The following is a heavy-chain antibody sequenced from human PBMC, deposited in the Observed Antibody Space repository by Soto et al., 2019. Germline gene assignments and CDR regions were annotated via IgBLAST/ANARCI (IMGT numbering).Heavy chain of an antibody. D-gene: IGHD3-16*01. CDR1: GYIFVNYV. Sequence: QVQLVQSGDEMQKPGASVRVSCKASGYIFVNYVIPGVRQAPGQGLEWMGWISPYTGDTHFASKGQGRLTMTTDTSTSTAYMDLGSLTSDDTAVYYCAMVDNYVTPTPQDVWGQGTTVTVSS. CDR3: AMVDNYVTPTPQDV. J-gene: IGHJ6*02. CDR2: ISPYTGDT. V-gene: IGHV1-18*01.